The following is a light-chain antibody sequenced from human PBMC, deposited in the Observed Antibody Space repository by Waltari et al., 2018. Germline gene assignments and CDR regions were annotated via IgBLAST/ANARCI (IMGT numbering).Light chain of an antibody. CDR1: QTVGSSS. CDR2: RAS. J-gene: IGKJ1*01. V-gene: IGKV3-20*01. Sequence: EIVLTQSPCNASLSPGERVTLSCRASQTVGSSSLAWYQQKPGQAPRLVIYRASRRATGIPDRFSGSGSGTDFSLTISRLEPEDFAVYYCQQHGTLPATFGQGTKVEIK. CDR3: QQHGTLPAT.